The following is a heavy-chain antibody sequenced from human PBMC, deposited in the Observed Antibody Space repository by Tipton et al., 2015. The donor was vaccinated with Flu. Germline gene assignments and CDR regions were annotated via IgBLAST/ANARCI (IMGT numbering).Heavy chain of an antibody. CDR3: AREGRGGTYFDS. Sequence: TLSLTCTVSGGSISSYYWSWIRQPPGKGLEWIGYIYYSGSTNYNPSLKSRVTISVDTSKNQFSLKLSSVTAADTAVYYCAREGRGGTYFDSWGQGTLVTVSS. J-gene: IGHJ4*02. V-gene: IGHV4-59*01. CDR1: GGSISSYY. D-gene: IGHD3-10*01. CDR2: IYYSGST.